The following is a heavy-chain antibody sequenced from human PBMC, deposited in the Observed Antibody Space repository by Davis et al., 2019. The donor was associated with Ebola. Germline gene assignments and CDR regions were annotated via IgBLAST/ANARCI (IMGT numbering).Heavy chain of an antibody. Sequence: GGSLRLSCAASGFTFSSYAMSWVRQAPGKGLEWVSAISGSGGSTYYADSVKGRFTISRDNSKNTLYLQMNSLRAEDTAVYYCANAKWGGSSSWFDYWGQETLVTVSS. D-gene: IGHD6-13*01. V-gene: IGHV3-23*01. CDR2: ISGSGGST. CDR3: ANAKWGGSSSWFDY. J-gene: IGHJ4*02. CDR1: GFTFSSYA.